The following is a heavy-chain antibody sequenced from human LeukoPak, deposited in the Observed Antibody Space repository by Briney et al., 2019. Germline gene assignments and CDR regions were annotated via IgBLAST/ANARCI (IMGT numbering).Heavy chain of an antibody. V-gene: IGHV3-9*01. CDR3: ARDWYHAIDY. J-gene: IGHJ4*02. D-gene: IGHD2-2*01. Sequence: PGGSLRLSCAVSVFTFDVYSMHCVRQAPGKGLEWGSGDCWNRGTIGYTDPVKGRFTISRDNAKNTLYLQTNSLRAEDTAVYYCARDWYHAIDYWGEGTMATVSS. CDR1: VFTFDVYS. CDR2: DCWNRGTI.